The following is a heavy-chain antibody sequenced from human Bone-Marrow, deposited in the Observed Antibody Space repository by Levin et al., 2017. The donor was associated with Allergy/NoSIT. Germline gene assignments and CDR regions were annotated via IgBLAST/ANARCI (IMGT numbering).Heavy chain of an antibody. CDR1: GFTFRDYA. V-gene: IGHV3-49*04. CDR3: TRDLRYSGYRAFDI. J-gene: IGHJ3*02. D-gene: IGHD5-12*01. Sequence: HPGGSLRLSCTTSGFTFRDYAVSWVRQAPGKGLEWVGFIRSKDYGGTPQYAASVKGRFSISRDDSKNIAYLQMSSLKTEDTAVYYCTRDLRYSGYRAFDIWGQGTMVTVSS. CDR2: IRSKDYGGTP.